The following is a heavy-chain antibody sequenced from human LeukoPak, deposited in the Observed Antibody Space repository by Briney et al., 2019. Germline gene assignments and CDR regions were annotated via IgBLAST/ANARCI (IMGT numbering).Heavy chain of an antibody. D-gene: IGHD1-26*01. CDR3: AAGPWELDF. CDR2: IYNACNT. Sequence: SETLSLTCTVSGVSINTYYARWVRQAPGKGLDFISFIYNACNTNYTPSLNSPATLSVHTSNNQFSLRLTSVTAADTAMYYCAAGPWELDFWGQGTLVTVSS. J-gene: IGHJ4*02. CDR1: GVSINTYY. V-gene: IGHV4-4*09.